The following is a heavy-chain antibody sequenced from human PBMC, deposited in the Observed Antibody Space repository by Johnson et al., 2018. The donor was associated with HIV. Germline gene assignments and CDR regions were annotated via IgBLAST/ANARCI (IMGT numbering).Heavy chain of an antibody. V-gene: IGHV3-20*04. D-gene: IGHD2-15*01. J-gene: IGHJ3*02. CDR2: INWNGGST. CDR3: ARGSRYCSGGSCPEAFDI. CDR1: GFTFDDYG. Sequence: EQLVESGGGVVRPGGSLRLSCAASGFTFDDYGMSWVRQAPGKGLEWVSGINWNGGSTGYADSVKGRFTISRDNAKNSLYLQMNSLRAEDTALYFCARGSRYCSGGSCPEAFDIWGQGTMVTVSS.